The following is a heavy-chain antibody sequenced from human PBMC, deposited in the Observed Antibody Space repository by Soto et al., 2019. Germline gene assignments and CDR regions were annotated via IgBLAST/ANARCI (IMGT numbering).Heavy chain of an antibody. CDR1: GFTFSSYA. CDR2: ISSSGGDT. V-gene: IGHV3-23*01. D-gene: IGHD1-26*01. Sequence: GSLRLSCAASGFTFSSYAMSWFRQAPGKGLEWVSGISSSGGDTPYADPVKGRFTISRGNSKNTVYLQLNSLRVEDTAVYYCATQEVGGSYVYTFDPWGQGTLVTVSS. J-gene: IGHJ5*02. CDR3: ATQEVGGSYVYTFDP.